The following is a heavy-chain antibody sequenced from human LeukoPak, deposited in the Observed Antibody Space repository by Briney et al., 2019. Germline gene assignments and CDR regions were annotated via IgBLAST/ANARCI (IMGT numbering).Heavy chain of an antibody. J-gene: IGHJ4*02. CDR1: GGSISSSSYY. CDR3: ARHSNRLFGDLLVPGRKRAGTRFDY. V-gene: IGHV4-39*07. CDR2: IYYSGST. Sequence: SETLSLTCTVSGGSISSSSYYWGWIRQPPGKGLEWIGSIYYSGSTYYNPSLKSRVTISVDTSKNQFSLKLSSVTAADTAVYYCARHSNRLFGDLLVPGRKRAGTRFDYWGQGTLVTVSS. D-gene: IGHD3-10*01.